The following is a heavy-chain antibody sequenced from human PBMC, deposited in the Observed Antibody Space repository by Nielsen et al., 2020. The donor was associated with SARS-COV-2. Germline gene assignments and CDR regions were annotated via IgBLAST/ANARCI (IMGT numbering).Heavy chain of an antibody. D-gene: IGHD3-3*01. CDR1: GFTFDDYT. Sequence: GESLKISCAASGFTFDDYTMNWVRQAPGKGLEWVSSISSSSIYIHYADSVKGRFTISRDNANNSLYLQMNSLRAEDTAVYYCARSRGFDTRDFDYWGQGALVTVSS. CDR3: ARSRGFDTRDFDY. J-gene: IGHJ4*02. CDR2: ISSSSIYI. V-gene: IGHV3-21*01.